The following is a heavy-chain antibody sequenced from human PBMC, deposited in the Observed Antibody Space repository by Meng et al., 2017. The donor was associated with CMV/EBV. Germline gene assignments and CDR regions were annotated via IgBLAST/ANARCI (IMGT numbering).Heavy chain of an antibody. CDR3: ARVRGYSYGTDY. D-gene: IGHD5-18*01. CDR2: MNPNSGNT. V-gene: IGHV1-8*03. Sequence: ASVKVSCKASGYTFTSYDINWVRQATGQGLEWMGWMNPNSGNTGYAQKFQGRVTITRNTSISTAYMELSSLRSEDTAVYYCARVRGYSYGTDYWGQGTLVTVSS. J-gene: IGHJ4*02. CDR1: GYTFTSYD.